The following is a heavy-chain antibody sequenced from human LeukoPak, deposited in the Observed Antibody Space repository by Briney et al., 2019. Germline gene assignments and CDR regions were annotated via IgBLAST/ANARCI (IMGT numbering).Heavy chain of an antibody. CDR3: AKQMVERPHYYYMDV. Sequence: GGSLRLSCAASGFIFSSFGMHWVRKAPGKGLEWVAFIQDDESNKFYADSVKGRFTISRDNSKNTLFLQMNSLRPEDTALYYCAKQMVERPHYYYMDVWGKGTTVTVSS. CDR1: GFIFSSFG. J-gene: IGHJ6*03. CDR2: IQDDESNK. V-gene: IGHV3-30*02. D-gene: IGHD2-15*01.